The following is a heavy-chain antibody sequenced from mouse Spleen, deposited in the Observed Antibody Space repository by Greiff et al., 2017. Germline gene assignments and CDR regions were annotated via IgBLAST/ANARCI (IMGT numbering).Heavy chain of an antibody. V-gene: IGHV5-9*04. CDR1: GFTFSSYA. J-gene: IGHJ4*01. CDR2: ISSGGGNT. CDR3: ARQGGYAMDY. Sequence: EVKVVESGGGLVKPGGSLKLSCAASGFTFSSYAMSWVRQTPEKRLEWVATISSGGGNTYYPDSVKGRFTISRDNAKNTLYLQMSSLKSEDTAMYYCARQGGYAMDYWGQGTSVTVSS.